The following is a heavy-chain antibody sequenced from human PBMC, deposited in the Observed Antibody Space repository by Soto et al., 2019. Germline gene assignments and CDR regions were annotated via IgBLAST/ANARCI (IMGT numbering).Heavy chain of an antibody. CDR2: ISGRGA. D-gene: IGHD6-19*01. Sequence: EVQLLESGGGLVQRGGSLRLSCAASGFTFSNYPMSWVRQAPGKGLEWVSVISGRGAFYADSVKGRFNISRDNTKSTLSMQMNSLRGGSTAVYDCAKDSWGGPVSGGPHDSWGQGTLVTVSS. J-gene: IGHJ4*02. CDR3: AKDSWGGPVSGGPHDS. CDR1: GFTFSNYP. V-gene: IGHV3-23*01.